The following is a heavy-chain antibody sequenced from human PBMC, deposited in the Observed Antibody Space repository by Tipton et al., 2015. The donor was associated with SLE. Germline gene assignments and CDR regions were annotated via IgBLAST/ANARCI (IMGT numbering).Heavy chain of an antibody. CDR3: ARASSSWYDYYYYGMDV. V-gene: IGHV3-23*01. CDR1: GFTFSSYA. Sequence: SLRLSCAASGFTFSSYAMSWVRQAPGKGLEWVSAISGSGGSTYYADSVKGRFTISRDNSKNTLYLQMGSLRAEDMAVYYCARASSSWYDYYYYGMDVWGQGTTVTVSS. J-gene: IGHJ6*02. D-gene: IGHD6-13*01. CDR2: ISGSGGST.